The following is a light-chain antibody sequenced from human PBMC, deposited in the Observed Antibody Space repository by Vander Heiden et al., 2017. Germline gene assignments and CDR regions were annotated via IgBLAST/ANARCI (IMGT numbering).Light chain of an antibody. J-gene: IGKJ3*01. CDR2: DAS. Sequence: DVLITHSSSSLSASVGDRVTITCQASQDISNYLNWYQQKPGKAPKLLIYDASDLETGVPSRFSGSGSGTDFTFTISSLQPEDIATYYCQQYDNLPIFTFGPGTKVDIK. V-gene: IGKV1-33*01. CDR3: QQYDNLPIFT. CDR1: QDISNY.